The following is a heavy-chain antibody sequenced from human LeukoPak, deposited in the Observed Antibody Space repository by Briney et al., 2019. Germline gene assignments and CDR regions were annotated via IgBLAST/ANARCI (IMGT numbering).Heavy chain of an antibody. V-gene: IGHV3-48*01. CDR2: ISSSSNII. CDR1: GFTFSSYS. CDR3: ARDPRNLGYGDFDY. Sequence: AGGSLRLSCAASGFTFSSYSMNWVRQAPGKGLEWVSYISSSSNIINYADSVKGRFTISRDNAKNSLYLQMNNLRAEDTAVYYCARDPRNLGYGDFDYWGQGTLVTVSS. J-gene: IGHJ4*02. D-gene: IGHD2-8*01.